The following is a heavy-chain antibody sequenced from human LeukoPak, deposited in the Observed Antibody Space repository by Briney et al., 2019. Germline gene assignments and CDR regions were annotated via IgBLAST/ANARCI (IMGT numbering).Heavy chain of an antibody. Sequence: ASVKVSCKATGYTFAAYYMHWVRQAPGQGLEWMGIINPSGGSTSYAQKFQGRATMTRDTSTSTVYMELSSLRSEDTAVYYCARDGETYYYESSGRARGMDVWGQGTTVTVSS. D-gene: IGHD3-22*01. CDR1: GYTFAAYY. CDR2: INPSGGST. J-gene: IGHJ6*02. CDR3: ARDGETYYYESSGRARGMDV. V-gene: IGHV1-46*01.